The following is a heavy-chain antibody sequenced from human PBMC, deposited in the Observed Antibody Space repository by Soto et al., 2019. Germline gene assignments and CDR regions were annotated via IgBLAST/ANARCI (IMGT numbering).Heavy chain of an antibody. J-gene: IGHJ3*02. Sequence: ASVKVSCKASGYTFTIYYMHWVLQAPGQGLEWMGIINPSGGSTSYAQKFQGRVTMTRDTSTSTVYMELSSLRSEDTAVYYCARVYDSSGYYDAFDIWGQGTMVTVS. D-gene: IGHD3-22*01. V-gene: IGHV1-46*01. CDR3: ARVYDSSGYYDAFDI. CDR2: INPSGGST. CDR1: GYTFTIYY.